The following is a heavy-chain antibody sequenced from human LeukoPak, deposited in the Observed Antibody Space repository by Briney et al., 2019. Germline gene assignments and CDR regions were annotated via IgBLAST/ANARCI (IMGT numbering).Heavy chain of an antibody. Sequence: SGGSLRLSCAASGFTFSSYAMSWVRQVPGKGLEWVSAISGSGGSTYYADSVKGRFTISRDNSKNTLYLQMNSLRAEDTAVYYCAKSMVQGVNYWGQGTLVTVSS. V-gene: IGHV3-23*01. CDR1: GFTFSSYA. CDR2: ISGSGGST. D-gene: IGHD3-10*01. CDR3: AKSMVQGVNY. J-gene: IGHJ4*02.